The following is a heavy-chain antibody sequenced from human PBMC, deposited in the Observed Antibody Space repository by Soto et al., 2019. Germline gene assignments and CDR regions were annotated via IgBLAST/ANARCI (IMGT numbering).Heavy chain of an antibody. D-gene: IGHD5-18*01. CDR2: INHSGST. CDR1: GVSFSGYY. Sequence: PSASLSLTGAFYGVSFSGYYWIWVRHPPGRGLEWIGEINHSGSTDYNPSLKIRVTVSGDTSKNQLSRKLSALTAADTAVYYCARGSLDTAMAIQDAEYFQHWGQGTLFTVSS. V-gene: IGHV4-34*01. CDR3: ARGSLDTAMAIQDAEYFQH. J-gene: IGHJ1*01.